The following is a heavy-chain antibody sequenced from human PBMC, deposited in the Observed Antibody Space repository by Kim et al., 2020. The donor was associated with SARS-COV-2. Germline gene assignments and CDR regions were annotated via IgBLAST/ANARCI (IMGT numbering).Heavy chain of an antibody. Sequence: SQTLSLTCAISGDSVSSNSAAWNWIRQSPSRGLEWLGRTYYRSKWYNDYAVSVKSRITINPDTSKNQFSLQLNSVTPEDTAVYYCASEDSSSWYHYYGMDVWGQGTTVSVSS. CDR3: ASEDSSSWYHYYGMDV. CDR1: GDSVSSNSAA. J-gene: IGHJ6*02. D-gene: IGHD6-13*01. V-gene: IGHV6-1*01. CDR2: TYYRSKWYN.